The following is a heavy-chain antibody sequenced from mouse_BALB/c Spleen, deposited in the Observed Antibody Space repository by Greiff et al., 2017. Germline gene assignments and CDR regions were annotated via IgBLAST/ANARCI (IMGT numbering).Heavy chain of an antibody. J-gene: IGHJ3*01. Sequence: EVKLVESGVGLVQPGGSRKLSCAASGFTFSSFGMHWVRQAPEKGLEWVAYISSGSSTIYYADTVKGRFTISRDNPKNTLFLQMTSLRSEDTAMYYCARYDYDVFAYWGQGTLVTVSA. CDR2: ISSGSSTI. CDR3: ARYDYDVFAY. D-gene: IGHD2-4*01. V-gene: IGHV5-17*02. CDR1: GFTFSSFG.